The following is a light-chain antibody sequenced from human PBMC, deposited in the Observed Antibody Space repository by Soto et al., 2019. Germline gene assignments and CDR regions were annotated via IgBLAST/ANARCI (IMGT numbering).Light chain of an antibody. CDR3: QQTYSTPLA. CDR1: QSISNY. J-gene: IGKJ1*01. CDR2: AAS. Sequence: DIQMTQTPSSLSASAGDRVTITCRTSQSISNYLNWYQQKPGKAPKLLIYAASSLRSGVPSRFSGSGSGTDFTLTISSLQPEDFATYYCQQTYSTPLAFGQGTKVDIK. V-gene: IGKV1-39*01.